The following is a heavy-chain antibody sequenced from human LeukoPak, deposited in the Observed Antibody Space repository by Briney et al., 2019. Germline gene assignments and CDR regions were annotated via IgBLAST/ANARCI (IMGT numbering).Heavy chain of an antibody. CDR2: VYYGRSP. V-gene: IGHV4-39*02. CDR1: GDSISRSTYY. CDR3: ARSSGTGTFSY. D-gene: IGHD6-25*01. Sequence: SETLSLTCTVSGDSISRSTYYWAWIRQPPGKGLEWIGSVYYGRSPYFNPSLESRATISADTSKNHFSLKMSSVTAADTAVYYCARSSGTGTFSYWGQGTLVTVSS. J-gene: IGHJ4*02.